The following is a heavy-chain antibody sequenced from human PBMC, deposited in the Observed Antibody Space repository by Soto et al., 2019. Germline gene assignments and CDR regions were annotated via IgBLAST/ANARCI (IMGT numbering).Heavy chain of an antibody. D-gene: IGHD3-9*01. V-gene: IGHV3-13*04. CDR3: ARDYNDILTGSVYGMDV. J-gene: IGHJ6*02. Sequence: SLRLSCAASGFTFSSYDMHWVRQATGKGLEWVSAIGTAGDTYYPGSVKGRFTISRENAKNSLYLQMNSLRAGDTAVYYCARDYNDILTGSVYGMDVWGQGATVTVSS. CDR1: GFTFSSYD. CDR2: IGTAGDT.